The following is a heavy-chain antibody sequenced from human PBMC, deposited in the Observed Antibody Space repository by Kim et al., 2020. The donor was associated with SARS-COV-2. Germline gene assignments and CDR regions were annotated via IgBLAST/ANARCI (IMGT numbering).Heavy chain of an antibody. CDR2: GVEK. J-gene: IGHJ4*02. Sequence: GVEKFYADSVKGRLPIARDNGKNSLYLQMNSLRADDTAVYHCARGGSWTFDCWGRGTLVTVSS. CDR3: ARGGSWTFDC. D-gene: IGHD1-1*01. V-gene: IGHV3-7*01.